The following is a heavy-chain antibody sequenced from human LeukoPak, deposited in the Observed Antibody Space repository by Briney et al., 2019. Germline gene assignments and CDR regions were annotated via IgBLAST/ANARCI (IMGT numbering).Heavy chain of an antibody. CDR3: ARGGDYGDYPLYVWFDP. V-gene: IGHV1-8*01. Sequence: GASVKVSCKASGYTFTSYDINWVRQATGQGLEWMGWMNPNSGNTGYAQKFQGRVTMTRNTSISTAYMELSSLRSEDTAVYYCARGGDYGDYPLYVWFDPWGQGTLVTVSS. J-gene: IGHJ5*02. CDR2: MNPNSGNT. CDR1: GYTFTSYD. D-gene: IGHD4-17*01.